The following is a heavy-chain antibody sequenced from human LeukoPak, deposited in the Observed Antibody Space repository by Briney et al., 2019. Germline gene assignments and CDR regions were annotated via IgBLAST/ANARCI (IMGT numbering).Heavy chain of an antibody. D-gene: IGHD2-21*02. CDR1: GFTFDDYG. CDR3: ARVVVVTAMRADYFDY. J-gene: IGHJ4*02. CDR2: INWNGGST. V-gene: IGHV3-20*04. Sequence: GGSLRLSCAASGFTFDDYGMSWVRQAPGKGLEWVSGINWNGGSTGYADSVKGRFTISRDNSKNTLYLQMNSLRAEDTAVYYCARVVVVTAMRADYFDYWGQGTLVTVSS.